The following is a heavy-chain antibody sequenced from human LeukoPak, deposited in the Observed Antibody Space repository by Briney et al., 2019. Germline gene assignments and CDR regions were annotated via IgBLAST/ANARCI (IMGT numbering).Heavy chain of an antibody. J-gene: IGHJ6*04. CDR1: GFTFSNYA. CDR2: ISYEGSVT. Sequence: PRKSLRLSCAASGFTFSNYAFHWVRLPPGKGLEWAAVISYEGSVTYYADSVKGRFTISRDNSKNTLDLQMNSLRVEDTAVYYCVRDRAPWGGALGGAKGMDVWGEGTTVTVSS. D-gene: IGHD3-10*01. V-gene: IGHV3-30*04. CDR3: VRDRAPWGGALGGAKGMDV.